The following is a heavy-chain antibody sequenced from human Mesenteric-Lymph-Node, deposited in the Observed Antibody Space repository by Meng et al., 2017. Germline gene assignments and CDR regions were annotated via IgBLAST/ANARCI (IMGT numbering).Heavy chain of an antibody. J-gene: IGHJ4*02. CDR2: ISYDGSNK. CDR3: ARDSITMVRGVILH. CDR1: GFTFSSYA. V-gene: IGHV3-30*04. D-gene: IGHD3-10*01. Sequence: GESLKISCAASGFTFSSYAMHWVRQAPGKGLEWVAVISYDGSNKYYADSVKGRFTISRDNSKNSLYLQMNSLRAEDTAVYYCARDSITMVRGVILHWGQGTVVTVSS.